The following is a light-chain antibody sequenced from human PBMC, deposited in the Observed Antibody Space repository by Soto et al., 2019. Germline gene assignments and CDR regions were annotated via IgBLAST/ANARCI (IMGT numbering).Light chain of an antibody. CDR2: AAS. V-gene: IGKV1-27*01. CDR3: QKYTNVPA. J-gene: IGKJ4*01. Sequence: DIQMTQSPSSLSASVGDRVTITCRASQGISNYLAWYQQIPGKDPKLLISAASTLQSGVPSRFSGSGSGTDFTLTFSSLQPEDVATYYCQKYTNVPAFGGGTKVEIK. CDR1: QGISNY.